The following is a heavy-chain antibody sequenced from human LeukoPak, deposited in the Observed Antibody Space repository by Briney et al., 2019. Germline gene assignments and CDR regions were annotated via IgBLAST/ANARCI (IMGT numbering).Heavy chain of an antibody. CDR1: GFTFTSYS. D-gene: IGHD3-10*01. J-gene: IGHJ6*02. CDR3: EKDREVRGYYGLDV. V-gene: IGHV3-23*01. CDR2: ISASGGNT. Sequence: GGSLRLSCAASGFTFTSYSMIWVRQAPGKGLEWVSAISASGGNTYSADSVEGRFTISRDNSKNTVYLQMNSLTAEDTAVYYCEKDREVRGYYGLDVWGQGTMVTVSS.